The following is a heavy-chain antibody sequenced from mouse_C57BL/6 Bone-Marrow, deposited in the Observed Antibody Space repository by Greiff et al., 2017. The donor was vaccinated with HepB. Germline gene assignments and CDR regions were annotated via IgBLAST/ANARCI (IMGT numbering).Heavy chain of an antibody. Sequence: QVQLQQPGAELVMPGASVKLSCKASGYTFTSYWMHWVKQRPGQGLEWIGEIDPSDSYTNYNQKFKGKSTLTVDKSSSTAYMQLSSLTSEDSAVYYCARSHDGFPDYWGQGTTLTVSS. D-gene: IGHD2-3*01. CDR3: ARSHDGFPDY. J-gene: IGHJ2*01. V-gene: IGHV1-69*01. CDR2: IDPSDSYT. CDR1: GYTFTSYW.